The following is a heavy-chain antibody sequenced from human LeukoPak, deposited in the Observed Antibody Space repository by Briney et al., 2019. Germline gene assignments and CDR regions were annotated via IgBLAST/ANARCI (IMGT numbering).Heavy chain of an antibody. CDR3: AKYGNSGWVIDN. Sequence: SETLSLTYTVCGGSIGSDYWTWIRQPPGKGLEYIGYIYYTGGTNYNPSLKSRVTISVDTSKNQFSLKLSSVTAAGTAVYFCAKYGNSGWVIDNWGQGTLVTVSS. V-gene: IGHV4-59*08. CDR1: GGSIGSDY. J-gene: IGHJ4*02. CDR2: IYYTGGT. D-gene: IGHD6-19*01.